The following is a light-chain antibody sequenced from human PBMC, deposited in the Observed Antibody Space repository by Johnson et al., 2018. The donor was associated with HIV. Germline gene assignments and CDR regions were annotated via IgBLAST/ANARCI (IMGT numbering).Light chain of an antibody. CDR1: SSNIGNNY. CDR3: GIGDSSLSVYV. V-gene: IGLV1-51*01. Sequence: QSVLTQPPSVSAAPGQKVTISCSGSSSNIGNNYVSWYQQVPGTAPKLLIYDTDKRPSGIPDRFSGSKSGTSATLGIPGLQPGDEADYYCGIGDSSLSVYVFGTGTKVTVL. CDR2: DTD. J-gene: IGLJ1*01.